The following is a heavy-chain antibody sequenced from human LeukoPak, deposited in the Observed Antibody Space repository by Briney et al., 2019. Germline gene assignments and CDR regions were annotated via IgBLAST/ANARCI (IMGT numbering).Heavy chain of an antibody. D-gene: IGHD6-19*01. CDR2: IYYSGDT. J-gene: IGHJ3*02. CDR3: ARELGSGFDI. Sequence: SESLSLTCSVSGGSISTYHWSWIRQPPGKGLEWIGYIYYSGDTNYNPSLKSRVIISADTSKNQLSLMLHSVTAADTAVYYCARELGSGFDIWGQGTVVTVSS. V-gene: IGHV4-59*01. CDR1: GGSISTYH.